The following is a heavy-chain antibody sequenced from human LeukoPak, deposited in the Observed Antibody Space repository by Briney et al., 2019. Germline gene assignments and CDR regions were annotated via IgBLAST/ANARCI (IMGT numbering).Heavy chain of an antibody. Sequence: ASVKVSCKASGYTFTGYYMHWVRQAPGQGLEWMVWINPNGCGTNYAQKFQGRVTMTRDTSISTAYMELSRLRSDDTAVYYCARGREFYDSSGSDAFDIWGQGTMVTVSS. CDR1: GYTFTGYY. V-gene: IGHV1-2*02. CDR2: INPNGCGT. D-gene: IGHD3-22*01. J-gene: IGHJ3*02. CDR3: ARGREFYDSSGSDAFDI.